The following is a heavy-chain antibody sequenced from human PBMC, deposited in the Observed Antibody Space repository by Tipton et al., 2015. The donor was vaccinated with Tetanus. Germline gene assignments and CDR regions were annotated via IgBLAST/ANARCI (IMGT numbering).Heavy chain of an antibody. J-gene: IGHJ2*01. Sequence: QLVQSGAEMRKSGESLKISCKTSGYFFDTHWIAWVRQMPGKGLEWMGIIYPGDSDTRYSPSFQGQVTMSVDRSTATAYLQWGRLKASDTGMYYCARRRSAVLSGGYHWYFDLWGRGTLVGVSS. CDR1: GYFFDTHW. V-gene: IGHV5-51*01. CDR2: IYPGDSDT. D-gene: IGHD2-15*01. CDR3: ARRRSAVLSGGYHWYFDL.